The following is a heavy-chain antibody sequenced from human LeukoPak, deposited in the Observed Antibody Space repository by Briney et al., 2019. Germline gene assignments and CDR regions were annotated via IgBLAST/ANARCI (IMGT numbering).Heavy chain of an antibody. J-gene: IGHJ3*02. CDR3: ARRGSYDEFAFDI. D-gene: IGHD1-1*01. CDR2: IYYSGNT. Sequence: SETLSLTCAVYGGSFSGYYWSWIRQPPGKGLEWIGYIYYSGNTHYNPSLKSRVTISVDTSKNQFSLKLSSVTAADTALYYCARRGSYDEFAFDIWGQGKMVTVSS. CDR1: GGSFSGYY. V-gene: IGHV4-59*08.